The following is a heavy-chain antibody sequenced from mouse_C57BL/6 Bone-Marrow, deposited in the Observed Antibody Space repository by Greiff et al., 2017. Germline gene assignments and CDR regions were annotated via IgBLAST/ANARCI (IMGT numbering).Heavy chain of an antibody. CDR3: ARRYYGSYFDY. CDR2: IHPNSGST. J-gene: IGHJ2*01. D-gene: IGHD1-1*01. CDR1: GYTFTSYW. V-gene: IGHV1-64*01. Sequence: QVQLQQPGAELVKPGASVKLSCKASGYTFTSYWMHWVKQRPGQGLEWIGMIHPNSGSTNYNEKFKSKATLTVAKSSSTAYMQLSSLTSEDAAVYYWARRYYGSYFDYWGQGTTLTVSS.